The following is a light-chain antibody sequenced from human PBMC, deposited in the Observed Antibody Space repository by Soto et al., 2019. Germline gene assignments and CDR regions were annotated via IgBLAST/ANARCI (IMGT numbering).Light chain of an antibody. CDR3: KQSYSTPFT. Sequence: DIQMTQSPSTLPASVGDRVTITCRASQSISNWLAWYQQKPGKAPKLLIFAASSLQSGVHSRFSGSRSGTDFTLTIRSLQPEDFATYYCKQSYSTPFTFGQGTRLEIK. V-gene: IGKV1-39*01. CDR1: QSISNW. CDR2: AAS. J-gene: IGKJ5*01.